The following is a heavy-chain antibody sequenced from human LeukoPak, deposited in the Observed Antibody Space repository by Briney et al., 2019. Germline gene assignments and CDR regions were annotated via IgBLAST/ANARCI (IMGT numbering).Heavy chain of an antibody. Sequence: PGRSLRLSCAASGFTFSSYGMHWVRQAPGKALEWVSFIWYDGSNKYYADSVKGQFTISRDNSKNTLYLQMNSLRAEDTAVYYCARVLVVSGWTNTDYWGQGTLVTVSS. CDR1: GFTFSSYG. V-gene: IGHV3-33*01. D-gene: IGHD6-19*01. CDR2: IWYDGSNK. J-gene: IGHJ4*02. CDR3: ARVLVVSGWTNTDY.